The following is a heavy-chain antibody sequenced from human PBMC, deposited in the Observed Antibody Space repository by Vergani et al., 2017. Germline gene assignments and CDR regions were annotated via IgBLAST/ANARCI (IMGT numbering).Heavy chain of an antibody. CDR1: GVTFSNVG. CDR3: TTDLMYVGVPAAIDLVDY. Sequence: EVQLVESGGGLVKPGGSLRLSCAASGVTFSNVGMSWVRQAPGKGREWVGRIKSKTDGGTTDYAAPVKGRFTISRDDSKKPLYLQMNILKTEDTAVYYCTTDLMYVGVPAAIDLVDYWGQGTLVTVSS. J-gene: IGHJ4*02. CDR2: IKSKTDGGTT. D-gene: IGHD2-2*02. V-gene: IGHV3-15*01.